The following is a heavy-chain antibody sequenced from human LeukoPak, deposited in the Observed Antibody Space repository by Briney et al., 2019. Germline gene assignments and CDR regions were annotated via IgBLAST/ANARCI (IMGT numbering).Heavy chain of an antibody. D-gene: IGHD4-17*01. CDR2: INTDGSYS. CDR1: GFTFSYFW. J-gene: IGHJ4*02. V-gene: IGHV3-74*01. CDR3: ARDFDGPRASDY. Sequence: PGGSLRLSCAASGFTFSYFWMHWFRQTPGKGLVWVSCINTDGSYSSHADSVKGRFTISRDNVRNTLYLQMNSLRAEDSAVYYCARDFDGPRASDYWGQGISVTVSS.